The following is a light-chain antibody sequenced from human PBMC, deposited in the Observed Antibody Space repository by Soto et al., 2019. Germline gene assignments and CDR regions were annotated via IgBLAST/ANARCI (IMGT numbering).Light chain of an antibody. Sequence: DIQMTQSSSTLSGSVGDRVTITCRASQTISSWLAWYQQKPGKAPKLLIYKASTLKSGVPSRFSGSGSGTEFTLTISSLQPDDFATDYCQHYNSYSEAFGQGTKVELK. V-gene: IGKV1-5*03. CDR1: QTISSW. CDR2: KAS. CDR3: QHYNSYSEA. J-gene: IGKJ1*01.